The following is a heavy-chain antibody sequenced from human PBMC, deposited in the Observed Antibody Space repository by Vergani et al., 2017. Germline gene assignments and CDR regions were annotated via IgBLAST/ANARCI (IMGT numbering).Heavy chain of an antibody. D-gene: IGHD6-13*01. V-gene: IGHV4-4*02. CDR3: EREKGRGIAAADPAAGFDP. CDR1: GGSISSSNW. Sequence: QVQLQESGPGLVKPSGTLSLTCAVSGGSISSSNWWSWVRQPPGKGLEWIGEIYHSGSTNYNPSLKSRVTISVDKSKNQFSLKLSAVTAADTAVYYCEREKGRGIAAADPAAGFDPWGQGTLVTVSS. CDR2: IYHSGST. J-gene: IGHJ5*02.